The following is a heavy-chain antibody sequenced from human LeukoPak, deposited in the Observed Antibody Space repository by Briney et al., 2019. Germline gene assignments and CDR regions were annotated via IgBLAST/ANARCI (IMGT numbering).Heavy chain of an antibody. Sequence: PGGSLRLSCAASGFTFSIYSMNWVRQAPGKGLEWVSYISSSSSTIYYADSVKGRFTISRDNAKNSLYLQMSSLRAEDTALYYCARNLYISVGPAAGVFDYWGQGTLVTVSS. V-gene: IGHV3-48*01. D-gene: IGHD2-2*01. CDR1: GFTFSIYS. J-gene: IGHJ4*02. CDR3: ARNLYISVGPAAGVFDY. CDR2: ISSSSSTI.